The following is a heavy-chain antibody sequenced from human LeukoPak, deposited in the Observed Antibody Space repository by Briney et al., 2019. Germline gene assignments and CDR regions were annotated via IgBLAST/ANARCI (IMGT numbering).Heavy chain of an antibody. V-gene: IGHV5-51*01. CDR2: IYPGDSDT. CDR1: GYSFANYW. Sequence: GESLKISCKGSGYSFANYWIGWVRRMPEKGLEWMGTIYPGDSDTRYSPSFQGQVTISVDKSISTAYLQWSSLKASDTAMYYCARQIAAAGRLDYWGQGTLVTVSS. J-gene: IGHJ4*02. D-gene: IGHD6-13*01. CDR3: ARQIAAAGRLDY.